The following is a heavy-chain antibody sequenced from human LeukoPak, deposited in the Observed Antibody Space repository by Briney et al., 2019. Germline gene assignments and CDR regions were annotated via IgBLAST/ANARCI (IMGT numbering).Heavy chain of an antibody. CDR1: GFTFSSYA. Sequence: GGSLRLSCAASGFTFSSYAMSWVRQAPGKGLEWVSAISGSGDSTDYADSVKGRFTISRDNPKNTQYLQMNSLRAEDTAVYYCAKDRERNSAPNFDYWGQGTLVTVSS. CDR2: ISGSGDST. V-gene: IGHV3-23*01. CDR3: AKDRERNSAPNFDY. J-gene: IGHJ4*02. D-gene: IGHD3-10*01.